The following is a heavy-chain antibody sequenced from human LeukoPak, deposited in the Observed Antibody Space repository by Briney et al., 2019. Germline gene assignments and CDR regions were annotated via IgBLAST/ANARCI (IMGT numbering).Heavy chain of an antibody. V-gene: IGHV4-34*01. D-gene: IGHD6-19*01. CDR1: GGSFSDYY. CDR2: VNHRGGT. J-gene: IGHJ3*02. CDR3: ARWRYSSGWSPGQLLAFDI. Sequence: SETLSLTCAVYGGSFSDYYWSWIRQPPGKGLEWIGEVNHRGGTNYNPSLKSRLTISVDTSKNQFSLKLSSVTAADTAVYYCARWRYSSGWSPGQLLAFDIWGQGTMVTVSS.